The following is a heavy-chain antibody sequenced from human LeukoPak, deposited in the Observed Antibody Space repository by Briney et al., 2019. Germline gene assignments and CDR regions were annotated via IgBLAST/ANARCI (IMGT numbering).Heavy chain of an antibody. D-gene: IGHD3-10*01. V-gene: IGHV3-30*02. J-gene: IGHJ6*03. CDR2: IRYDGRNK. Sequence: QTGGSLRLSCAASRFTFSSYGMHWVRQAPGKGLEWVAFIRYDGRNKYYADSVKGRFTISRDNSQNTLYLQMNSLRNEDTAVYYCARRRIYGSGRIYYYYMDVWGKGTTVTISS. CDR3: ARRRIYGSGRIYYYYMDV. CDR1: RFTFSSYG.